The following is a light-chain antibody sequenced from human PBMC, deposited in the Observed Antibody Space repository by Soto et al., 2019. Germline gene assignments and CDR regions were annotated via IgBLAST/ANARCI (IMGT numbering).Light chain of an antibody. V-gene: IGLV2-14*01. J-gene: IGLJ1*01. CDR2: DVS. CDR3: SSYTTTTPLV. CDR1: SSDVGGYNY. Sequence: LTQPASVSGSPGQSITISCTGTSSDVGGYNYVSWYQQHPGKAPKLMVYDVSIRPSGVSNRFSGSKSGNTASLTISGLQAEDEADYYCSSYTTTTPLVFGTGTKGTV.